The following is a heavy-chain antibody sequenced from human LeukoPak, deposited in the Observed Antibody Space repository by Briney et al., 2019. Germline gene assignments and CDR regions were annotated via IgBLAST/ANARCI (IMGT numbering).Heavy chain of an antibody. D-gene: IGHD6-13*01. V-gene: IGHV3-48*03. J-gene: IGHJ4*02. Sequence: GRSLRLSCAASGFTFSSYAMHWVRQAPGKGLEWISYISSSGSTMYYADSVKGRFTISRDNAKNSLYLQMNSLRAEDTAIYYCASSSWYALDYWGQGTLVTVSS. CDR1: GFTFSSYA. CDR3: ASSSWYALDY. CDR2: ISSSGSTM.